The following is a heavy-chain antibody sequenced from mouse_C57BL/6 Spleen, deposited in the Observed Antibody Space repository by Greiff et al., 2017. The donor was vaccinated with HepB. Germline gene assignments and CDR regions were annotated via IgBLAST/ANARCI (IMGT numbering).Heavy chain of an antibody. CDR2: IYPGDGDT. D-gene: IGHD1-1*01. CDR1: GYAFSSSW. CDR3: ARSSTIYYYGSSYGYFDV. V-gene: IGHV1-82*01. J-gene: IGHJ1*03. Sequence: VQLVESGPELVKPGASVKISCKASGYAFSSSWMNWVKQRPGKGLEWIGRIYPGDGDTNYNGKFKGKATLTADKSSSTAYMQLSSLTSEDSAVYFCARSSTIYYYGSSYGYFDVWGTGTTVTVSS.